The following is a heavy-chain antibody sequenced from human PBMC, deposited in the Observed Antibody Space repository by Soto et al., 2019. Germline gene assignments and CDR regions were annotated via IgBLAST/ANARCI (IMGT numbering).Heavy chain of an antibody. CDR1: GFTVSSNY. CDR3: AKHLTYYYDSSARLGFHX. D-gene: IGHD3-22*01. Sequence: GGSLRLSCAASGFTVSSNYMSWVRQAPGKGLEWVSFIYSGGSTYYADSVKGRFAISRDNSKNTLYLQMNSLTAEDTAVYYCAKHLTYYYDSSARLGFHXWGQGTLVTVSX. CDR2: IYSGGST. V-gene: IGHV3-53*01. J-gene: IGHJ4*02.